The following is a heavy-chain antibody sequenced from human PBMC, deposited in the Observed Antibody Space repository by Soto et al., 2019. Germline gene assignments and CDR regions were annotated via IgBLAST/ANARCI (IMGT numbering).Heavy chain of an antibody. J-gene: IGHJ4*02. CDR2: INHSGST. Sequence: SEALSVTYAVYGGSFSGYYWSWIRQPPGKGLEWIGEINHSGSTNYNPSLKSRVTISVDTSKNQFPLKLSSVTAADTAVFYCARAGFLIVGAIAFDFWGQGPLVTVSS. CDR3: ARAGFLIVGAIAFDF. V-gene: IGHV4-34*01. CDR1: GGSFSGYY. D-gene: IGHD1-26*01.